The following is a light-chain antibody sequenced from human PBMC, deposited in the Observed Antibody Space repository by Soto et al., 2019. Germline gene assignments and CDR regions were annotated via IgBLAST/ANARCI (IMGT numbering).Light chain of an antibody. J-gene: IGKJ1*01. V-gene: IGKV1-39*01. CDR3: QQYNTFPWT. CDR1: QSISTY. CDR2: AAS. Sequence: DIQMTQSPSSLSASVGDRVTITCRASQSISTYLNWYQQKVGKAPKLLIYAASSLQRGVPSRFSGSGSGTDFTLTISSLQPEDFATYYCQQYNTFPWTFGQGTKVEVK.